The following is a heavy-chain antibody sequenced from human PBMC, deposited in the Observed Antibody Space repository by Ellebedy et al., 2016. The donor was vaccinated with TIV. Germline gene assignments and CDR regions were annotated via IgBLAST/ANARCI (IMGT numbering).Heavy chain of an antibody. Sequence: GESLKISCAASGFTFSGYYMSWFRQAPGKGPEWVSYISYSGDLMYYADSVKGRFTTSRDNAGNSLYLQMNSLRAEDTAVYYCARLGVIAAAGASEYWGQGTLVIVSS. CDR2: ISYSGDLM. CDR1: GFTFSGYY. D-gene: IGHD6-13*01. V-gene: IGHV3-11*01. J-gene: IGHJ4*02. CDR3: ARLGVIAAAGASEY.